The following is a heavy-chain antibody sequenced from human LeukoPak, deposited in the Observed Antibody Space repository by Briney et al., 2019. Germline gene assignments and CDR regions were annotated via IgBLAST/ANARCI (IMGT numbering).Heavy chain of an antibody. CDR3: ARGFYDILTGYYPFDY. CDR2: INHSGSN. Sequence: PSETLSLTCAVYGGSFSGYYWSWIRQPPGKGLEWIGEINHSGSNNYNPSLKSRVTISVDTSKNQFSLKLSSVTAADTAVYYCARGFYDILTGYYPFDYWGQGTLVTVSS. V-gene: IGHV4-34*01. CDR1: GGSFSGYY. D-gene: IGHD3-9*01. J-gene: IGHJ4*02.